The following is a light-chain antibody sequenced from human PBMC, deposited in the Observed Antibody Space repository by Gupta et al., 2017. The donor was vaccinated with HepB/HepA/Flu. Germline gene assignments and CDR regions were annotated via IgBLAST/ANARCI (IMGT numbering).Light chain of an antibody. V-gene: IGKV1-5*03. CDR3: QNYYSYSET. CDR1: QNINNW. Sequence: DIQMTQSPSTLSASVGDRVTITCRASQNINNWLAWYQQKPGKAPKVLIYQASNLASGVPSRFSGGGSGTEFTLTISSLQPDDFATYYCQNYYSYSETFGQGTKVEIK. CDR2: QAS. J-gene: IGKJ1*01.